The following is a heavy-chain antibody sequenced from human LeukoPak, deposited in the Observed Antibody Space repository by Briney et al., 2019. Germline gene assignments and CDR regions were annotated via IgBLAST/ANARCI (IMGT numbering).Heavy chain of an antibody. CDR1: GGSISIYY. CDR3: AREGVAAAGTLYYFDY. J-gene: IGHJ4*02. CDR2: IYYSGST. D-gene: IGHD6-13*01. V-gene: IGHV4-59*12. Sequence: SETLSLTCTVSGGSISIYYWSWIRQPPGKGLEWIGYIYYSGSTNYNPSLKSRVTISVDTSKNQFSLKLSSVTAADTAVYYCAREGVAAAGTLYYFDYWGQGTLVTVSS.